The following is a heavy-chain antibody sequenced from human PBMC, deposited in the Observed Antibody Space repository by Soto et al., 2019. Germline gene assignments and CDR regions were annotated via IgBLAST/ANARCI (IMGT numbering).Heavy chain of an antibody. CDR2: IYWDDDK. CDR3: AHTPASAGIFDY. J-gene: IGHJ4*02. D-gene: IGHD6-13*01. Sequence: QITLKESGPTLVKPTQTLTLTCTFSGFSLSTSGVGVGWIRQPPGKALEWLALIYWDDDKRYSPSLKSRLTTTEDSSKNQVVLTMTNMAPVDTATYCCAHTPASAGIFDYWGQGTLVTVSS. V-gene: IGHV2-5*02. CDR1: GFSLSTSGVG.